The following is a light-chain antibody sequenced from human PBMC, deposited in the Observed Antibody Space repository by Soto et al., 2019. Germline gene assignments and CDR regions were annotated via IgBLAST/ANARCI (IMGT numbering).Light chain of an antibody. J-gene: IGKJ4*02. CDR1: QSVTSNY. CDR3: HQYGGTTRA. Sequence: PGERATLSCRASQSVTSNYLSWYQQKPGQAPRLLIYDASSRATGTPDRFSGSGSGTDFTLTISRLEPEDFAVYYCHQYGGTTRAFGRGTKVEVK. V-gene: IGKV3-20*01. CDR2: DAS.